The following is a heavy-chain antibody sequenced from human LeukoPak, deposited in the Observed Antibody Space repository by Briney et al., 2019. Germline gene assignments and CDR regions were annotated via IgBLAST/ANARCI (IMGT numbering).Heavy chain of an antibody. V-gene: IGHV5-51*01. CDR3: ARRQGCSSTSCPPDY. J-gene: IGHJ4*02. CDR2: IYPGDSDT. D-gene: IGHD2-2*01. CDR1: GYSFNTYW. Sequence: GESLQISCRGSGYSFNTYWIGWVRQMPGKGLEGMGIIYPGDSDTRYSPPFQGQVTMSADKSINTASLQWSSLKASDTAMYYCARRQGCSSTSCPPDYWGQGTLVTVSS.